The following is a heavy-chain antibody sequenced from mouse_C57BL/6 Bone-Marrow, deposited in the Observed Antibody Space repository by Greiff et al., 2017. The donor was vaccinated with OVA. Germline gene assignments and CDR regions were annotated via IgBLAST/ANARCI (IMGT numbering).Heavy chain of an antibody. D-gene: IGHD2-4*01. V-gene: IGHV1-54*01. CDR2: INPGSGGT. CDR1: GYAFTNYL. CDR3: ARAGIYYDRDLFAY. Sequence: QVQLKQSGAELVRPGTSVKVSCKASGYAFTNYLIEWVKQRPGQGLEWIGVINPGSGGTNYNEKFKGKATLTADKSSSTAYMQLSSLTSEDSAVYFCARAGIYYDRDLFAYWGQGTLVTVSA. J-gene: IGHJ3*01.